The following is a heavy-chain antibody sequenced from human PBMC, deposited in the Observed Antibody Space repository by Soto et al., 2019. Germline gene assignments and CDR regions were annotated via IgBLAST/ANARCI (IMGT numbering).Heavy chain of an antibody. D-gene: IGHD3-22*01. CDR2: IYCSGST. V-gene: IGHV4-59*01. CDR3: ARTYYYDSSGPGDFDL. CDR1: GGSISSYY. Sequence: LSLTCTVSGGSISSYYWSWIRQPPGKGLEWIGYIYCSGSTNYNPSLKSRVTISVDTSKNQFSLKLSSVTAADTAVYYCARTYYYDSSGPGDFDLWGRGTLVTVSS. J-gene: IGHJ2*01.